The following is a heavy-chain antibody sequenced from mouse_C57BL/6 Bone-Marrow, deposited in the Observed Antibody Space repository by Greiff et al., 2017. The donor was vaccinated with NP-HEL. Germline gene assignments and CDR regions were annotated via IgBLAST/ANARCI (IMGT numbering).Heavy chain of an antibody. CDR3: ARQLGLDY. Sequence: EVQLQESGGDLVKPGGSLKLSCAASGFTFSSYGMSWVRQTPDKRLEWVATISSGGSYTYYPDSVKGRFTISRDNAKNTLYLQMSSLKSEDTAMYYCARQLGLDYWGQGTTLTVSS. D-gene: IGHD4-1*01. J-gene: IGHJ2*01. CDR2: ISSGGSYT. V-gene: IGHV5-6*01. CDR1: GFTFSSYG.